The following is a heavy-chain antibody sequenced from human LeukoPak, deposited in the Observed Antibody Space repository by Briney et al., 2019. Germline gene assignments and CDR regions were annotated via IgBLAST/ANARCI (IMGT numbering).Heavy chain of an antibody. CDR2: ISGSSTYI. Sequence: GGSLRLSCAASGFTVSSHCTNWVRQAPGKGLEWVSSISGSSTYIYYADSVKGRFTISRDNAKNSLYLQMNSLRAEDTAVYYCARDRYYESSGYYYPDAFDIWGQGAMVTVSS. J-gene: IGHJ3*02. V-gene: IGHV3-21*01. D-gene: IGHD3-22*01. CDR1: GFTVSSHC. CDR3: ARDRYYESSGYYYPDAFDI.